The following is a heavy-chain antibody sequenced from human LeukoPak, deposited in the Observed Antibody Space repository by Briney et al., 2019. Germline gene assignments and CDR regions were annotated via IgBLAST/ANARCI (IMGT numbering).Heavy chain of an antibody. CDR1: GGTFSSYA. D-gene: IGHD2-2*01. CDR2: IITIFGTA. CDR3: ARLVGYCSSTSCLDFDY. Sequence: SVKVSCKASGGTFSSYALSWVRQAPGQGLEWMGGIITIFGTANYAQKFQGRVTITTDESTSTAYMELSSLRSEDTAVYYCARLVGYCSSTSCLDFDYWGQGTLVTVSS. V-gene: IGHV1-69*05. J-gene: IGHJ4*02.